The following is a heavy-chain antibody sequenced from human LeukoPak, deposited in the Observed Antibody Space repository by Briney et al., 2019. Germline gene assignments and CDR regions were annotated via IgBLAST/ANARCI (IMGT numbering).Heavy chain of an antibody. CDR1: GYSISSGYY. J-gene: IGHJ5*02. Sequence: SETLSLTCTVSGYSISSGYYWGWIRQPPGKGLEWIGSIYHSGSTYYNPSLKSRVTISVDTSKNQFSLKLSSVTAADTAVYYCARDSCSSTSCYGGWFDPWGQGTLVTVSS. V-gene: IGHV4-38-2*02. D-gene: IGHD2-2*01. CDR3: ARDSCSSTSCYGGWFDP. CDR2: IYHSGST.